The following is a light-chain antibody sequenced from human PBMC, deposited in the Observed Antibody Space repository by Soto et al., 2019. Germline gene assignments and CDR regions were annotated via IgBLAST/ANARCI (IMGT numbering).Light chain of an antibody. J-gene: IGKJ1*01. CDR3: QQYNSYSWT. V-gene: IGKV1-5*01. CDR1: QSISSW. Sequence: DIQMTQSPSTLSASVGDRVTITCRASQSISSWLAWYQQKPGKAPKLLIYDASSLESGVPSRFSGSGSGTEFTLTLSSLQPDDFETYYCQQYNSYSWTFGQGTKVEIK. CDR2: DAS.